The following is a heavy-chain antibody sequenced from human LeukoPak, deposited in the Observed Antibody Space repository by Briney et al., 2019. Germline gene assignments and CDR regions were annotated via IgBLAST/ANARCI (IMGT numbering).Heavy chain of an antibody. Sequence: GGSLRLSCAASGFTFSSYWMSWVRQAPGKGLEWVANIKQDGSEKYYVDSVKGRFTISRDNSKNTLYVQMNSLRAEDTAVYYCAKCFYGDYGRADDAFDIWGQGTMVTVSS. D-gene: IGHD4-17*01. CDR3: AKCFYGDYGRADDAFDI. V-gene: IGHV3-7*03. CDR2: IKQDGSEK. CDR1: GFTFSSYW. J-gene: IGHJ3*02.